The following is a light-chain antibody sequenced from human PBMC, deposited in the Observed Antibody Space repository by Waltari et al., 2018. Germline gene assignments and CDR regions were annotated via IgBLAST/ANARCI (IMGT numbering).Light chain of an antibody. CDR3: CSYAGSDTFVV. Sequence: QSALTQPASVSGSPGQSITISCTGTSSDVGSYNLVSWYQQHPDKAPKLMIYEVSNRPSGVSDRFSGSKSGNPASLTIPGLQAEDEADYYCCSYAGSDTFVVLGGGTKLTVL. V-gene: IGLV2-23*02. CDR2: EVS. J-gene: IGLJ2*01. CDR1: SSDVGSYNL.